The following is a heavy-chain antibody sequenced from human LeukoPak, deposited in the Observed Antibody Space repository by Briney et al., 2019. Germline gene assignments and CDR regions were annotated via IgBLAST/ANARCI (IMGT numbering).Heavy chain of an antibody. J-gene: IGHJ5*02. Sequence: AASVKVSCKASGYTFTSYGISWVRQAPGQGLEWMGWINPNSGGTNYAQKFQGRVTMTRDTSISTAYMELSRLRSDDTAVYYCARARRITMIVVANNWFDPWGQGTLVTVSS. V-gene: IGHV1-2*02. CDR2: INPNSGGT. CDR1: GYTFTSYG. CDR3: ARARRITMIVVANNWFDP. D-gene: IGHD3-22*01.